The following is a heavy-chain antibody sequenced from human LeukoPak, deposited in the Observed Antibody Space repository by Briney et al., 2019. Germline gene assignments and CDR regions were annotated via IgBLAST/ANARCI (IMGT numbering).Heavy chain of an antibody. CDR2: IYYSGST. CDR1: GGSISSYY. CDR3: ARVVAVAATNYGMDV. J-gene: IGHJ6*02. Sequence: SETLSLTCTVSGGSISSYYRSWIRQPPGKGLEWIGYIYYSGSTNYNPSLKSRVTISVDASKNQFSLKLSSVTAADTAVYYCARVVAVAATNYGMDVWGQGTTVTVSS. D-gene: IGHD2-15*01. V-gene: IGHV4-59*01.